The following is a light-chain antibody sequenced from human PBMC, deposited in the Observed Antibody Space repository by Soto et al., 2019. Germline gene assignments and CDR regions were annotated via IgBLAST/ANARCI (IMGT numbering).Light chain of an antibody. CDR2: DVS. CDR1: SSDIGGYNF. Sequence: QSALTQPASVSGSPGQSITISCTGTSSDIGGYNFVSWYQHHPGKAPKFLIHDVSNRPSGVSSRFSGSKSGNTASLTISGLQAEDEADYYCNSYRTVSTYVFGTGTKLTVL. CDR3: NSYRTVSTYV. J-gene: IGLJ1*01. V-gene: IGLV2-14*03.